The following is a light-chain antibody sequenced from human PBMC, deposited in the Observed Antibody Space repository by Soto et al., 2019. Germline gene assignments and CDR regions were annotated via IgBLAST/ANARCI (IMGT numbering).Light chain of an antibody. CDR3: HHRGSWPLT. CDR2: DAS. V-gene: IGKV3-11*01. Sequence: EVVLTQSPATLSLSPAERATLSCRASQSVRCYLTWYQQKPDQAPMPHVSDASNRADGVPARFSGSVSGTDFALTICSLSSEDFAVYYRHHRGSWPLTIGGVTKVEIK. CDR1: QSVRCY. J-gene: IGKJ4*01.